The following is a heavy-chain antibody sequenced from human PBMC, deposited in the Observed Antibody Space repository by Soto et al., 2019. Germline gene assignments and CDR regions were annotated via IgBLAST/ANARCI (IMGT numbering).Heavy chain of an antibody. V-gene: IGHV4-34*01. CDR2: INHSGST. CDR3: ARGEGYRTNGVCRYHNWFDP. Sequence: SETLSLTCAVYGGSFSGYYWSWIRQPPGKGLEWIGEINHSGSTNYNPSLKSRVTISVDTSKNQFSLKLSSVTAADTAVYYCARGEGYRTNGVCRYHNWFDPWGQGTLVTVSS. J-gene: IGHJ5*02. CDR1: GGSFSGYY. D-gene: IGHD2-8*01.